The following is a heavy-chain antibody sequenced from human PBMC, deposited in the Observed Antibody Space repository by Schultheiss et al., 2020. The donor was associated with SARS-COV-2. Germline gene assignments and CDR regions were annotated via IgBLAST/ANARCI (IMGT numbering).Heavy chain of an antibody. CDR3: ARALNGGMDV. J-gene: IGHJ6*02. CDR2: ISGSGGST. CDR1: GFTFSSYA. Sequence: GGSLRLSCAASGFTFSSYAMSWVRQAPGKGLEWVSAISGSGGSTYYADSVKGRFTISRDNAKNSLYLQMNSLRAEDTAVYYCARALNGGMDVWGQGTTVTVSS. V-gene: IGHV3-23*01.